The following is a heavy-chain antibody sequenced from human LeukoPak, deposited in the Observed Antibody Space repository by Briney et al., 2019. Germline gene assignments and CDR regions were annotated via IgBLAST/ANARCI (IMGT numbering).Heavy chain of an antibody. CDR1: GYTFTAYY. Sequence: PRASVKVSCKASGYTFTAYYMHWVRQAPGQGLEWMGWINPNSGGTNYAQKFQGRVTMTRDTSISTAYMELSRLRSDDTAVYYCARDFWSGYYTSNWFDPWGQGTLVTVSS. CDR2: INPNSGGT. J-gene: IGHJ5*02. D-gene: IGHD3-3*01. V-gene: IGHV1-2*02. CDR3: ARDFWSGYYTSNWFDP.